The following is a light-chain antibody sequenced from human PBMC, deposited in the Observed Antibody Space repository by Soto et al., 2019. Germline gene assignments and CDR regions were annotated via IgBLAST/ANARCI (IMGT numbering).Light chain of an antibody. CDR3: VLYYGGAHVV. CDR2: STT. J-gene: IGLJ2*01. CDR1: NGPVTTSHY. V-gene: IGLV7-43*01. Sequence: QAVVTQEPSLTVSPGGTVTLTCASSNGPVTTSHYPNWFQQKPGQPPRSLIYSTTNTHSWTPARFSGSLLGGKAALTLSGVLPEDEADYYCVLYYGGAHVVFGGGTKVTVL.